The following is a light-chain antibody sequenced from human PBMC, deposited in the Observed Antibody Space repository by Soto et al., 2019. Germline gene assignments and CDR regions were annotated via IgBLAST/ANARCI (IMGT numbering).Light chain of an antibody. Sequence: DIQMTQSPSTLSASVGDRVTITCRASQSISSWMAWYLQKPGKAPKLLIYKASSLESGVPSRFSGSGSGTEFTLTISSLQPDDFATYYCQQYNSYSSYTFGQGTKLEIK. CDR2: KAS. V-gene: IGKV1-5*03. CDR1: QSISSW. CDR3: QQYNSYSSYT. J-gene: IGKJ2*01.